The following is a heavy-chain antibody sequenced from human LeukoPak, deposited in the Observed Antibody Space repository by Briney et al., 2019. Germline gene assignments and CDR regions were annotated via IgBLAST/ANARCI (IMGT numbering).Heavy chain of an antibody. V-gene: IGHV4-38-2*01. J-gene: IGHJ4*02. CDR2: IYHSGST. Sequence: SESMSLTCAVAGYSISSVYYWGWIRLHPGKGLEGIGSIYHSGSTYYNPSLKSRVTISVDTSKNQFSLKLSSVTAADTAVYYCARKRYYGSGSFDYWGQGTLVTVSS. CDR1: GYSISSVYY. D-gene: IGHD3-10*01. CDR3: ARKRYYGSGSFDY.